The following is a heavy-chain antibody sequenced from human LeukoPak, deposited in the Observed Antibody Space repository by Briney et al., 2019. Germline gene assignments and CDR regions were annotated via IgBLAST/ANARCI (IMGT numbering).Heavy chain of an antibody. CDR2: INHSGST. Sequence: SETLSLTCAVYGGSFSGYYWSWIRQPPGKGLEWIGEINHSGSTNYNPSLKSRVTISVDTSKNQFSLKLSSVTAADTAVYYCASLHSYGKYYYYYMDIWDKGTTVTVSS. D-gene: IGHD5-18*01. CDR3: ASLHSYGKYYYYYMDI. CDR1: GGSFSGYY. J-gene: IGHJ6*03. V-gene: IGHV4-34*01.